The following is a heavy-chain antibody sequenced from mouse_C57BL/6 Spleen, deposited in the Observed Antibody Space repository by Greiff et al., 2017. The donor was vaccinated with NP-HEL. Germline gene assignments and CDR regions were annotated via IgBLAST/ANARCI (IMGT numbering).Heavy chain of an antibody. CDR3: AIWGTTVVRGYYAMDY. Sequence: QVHVKQPGAELVKPGASVKVSCKASGYTFTSYWMHWVKQRPGQGLEWIGRIHPSDSDTNYNQKFKGKATLTVDKSSSTAYMQLSSLTSEDSAVYYCAIWGTTVVRGYYAMDYWGQGTSVTVSS. J-gene: IGHJ4*01. CDR2: IHPSDSDT. V-gene: IGHV1-74*01. D-gene: IGHD1-1*01. CDR1: GYTFTSYW.